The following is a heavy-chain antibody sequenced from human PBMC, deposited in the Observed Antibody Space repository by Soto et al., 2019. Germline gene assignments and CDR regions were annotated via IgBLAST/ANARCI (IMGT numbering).Heavy chain of an antibody. J-gene: IGHJ4*02. CDR1: GYTFTSYA. V-gene: IGHV1-3*01. D-gene: IGHD3-10*01. Sequence: ASVKVSCKASGYTFTSYAMHWVRQAPGQRLEWMGWINAGNGNTKYSQKFQGRVTITRDTSASTAYMELSSLRSEDTAVYYCARAPASMVRGVIITNYFDYWGQGTLVTVSS. CDR2: INAGNGNT. CDR3: ARAPASMVRGVIITNYFDY.